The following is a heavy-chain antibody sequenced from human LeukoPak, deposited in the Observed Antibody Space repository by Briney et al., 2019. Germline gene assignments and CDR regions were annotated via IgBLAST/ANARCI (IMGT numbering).Heavy chain of an antibody. CDR2: IYHSGST. Sequence: SETLSPTCVVSGYSISSGYYWGWIRQPPGKGLEWIGSIYHSGSTYYRPSLKSRLTISVDTSKNQFSLKLSSVTAADTAIYYCARDLGYGVHDYWGQGTLVTVSS. CDR3: ARDLGYGVHDY. D-gene: IGHD5/OR15-5a*01. V-gene: IGHV4-38-2*02. J-gene: IGHJ4*02. CDR1: GYSISSGYY.